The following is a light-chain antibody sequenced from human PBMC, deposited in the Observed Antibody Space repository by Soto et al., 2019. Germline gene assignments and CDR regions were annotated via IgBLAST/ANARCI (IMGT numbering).Light chain of an antibody. CDR2: AAS. CDR1: QGISNY. Sequence: DIQMTQSPSSLSASVRDRVTITCRASQGISNYLAWYQQKPGKVPKLLIYAASTLQSGVPSRFSGSGSGTDFNRTISSLQHEDVATYYWQQYDSAPWTFGQGTKVEIK. CDR3: QQYDSAPWT. J-gene: IGKJ1*01. V-gene: IGKV1-27*01.